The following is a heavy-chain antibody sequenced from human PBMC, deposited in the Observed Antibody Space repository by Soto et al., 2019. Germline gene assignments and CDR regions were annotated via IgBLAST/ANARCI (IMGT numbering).Heavy chain of an antibody. J-gene: IGHJ4*02. V-gene: IGHV3-30-3*01. D-gene: IGHD6-19*01. CDR1: GFTFNSYA. CDR3: ARGPRPTGGWLVPLAY. Sequence: QVQLVESGGGVVQPGRSLRLSCAASGFTFNSYAMHWVRQAPGKGLEWVAVISYDVTNKYYADSVKGRFTISRDNSKNTLYLQLNSLRPEDTAVYYCARGPRPTGGWLVPLAYWGQGTLVTVSS. CDR2: ISYDVTNK.